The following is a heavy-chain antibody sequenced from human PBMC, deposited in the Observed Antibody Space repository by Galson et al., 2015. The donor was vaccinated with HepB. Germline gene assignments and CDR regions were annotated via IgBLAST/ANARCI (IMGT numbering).Heavy chain of an antibody. J-gene: IGHJ6*02. Sequence: QSGAEVKKPGESLKISCKGSGYSFTNYWIGWVRQMPGRGLEWMGIIYPANSDTRYSPSFEGQVTISADKSLSTAYLQWGSLEASDTAMYYCTRLSGYGGMDVWGQGTTVTVSS. D-gene: IGHD4-23*01. CDR3: TRLSGYGGMDV. CDR1: GYSFTNYW. CDR2: IYPANSDT. V-gene: IGHV5-51*01.